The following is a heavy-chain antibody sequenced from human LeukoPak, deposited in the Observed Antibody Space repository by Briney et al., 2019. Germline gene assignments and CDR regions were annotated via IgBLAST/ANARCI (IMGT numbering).Heavy chain of an antibody. V-gene: IGHV3-7*01. CDR3: ARRTSSGFRSYFDY. Sequence: GGSLRLSCAASGFTFSSYWMSWVRQAPGKGLEWVANIKQDGSEKYYVDSVKGRFTISRDNAKNSLYLQMNSLRAEDTAVYYCARRTSSGFRSYFDYWGQGTLVTVSS. D-gene: IGHD6-6*01. CDR2: IKQDGSEK. J-gene: IGHJ4*02. CDR1: GFTFSSYW.